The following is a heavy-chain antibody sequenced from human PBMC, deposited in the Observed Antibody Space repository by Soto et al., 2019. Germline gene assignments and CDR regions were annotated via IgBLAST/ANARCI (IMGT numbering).Heavy chain of an antibody. J-gene: IGHJ6*02. Sequence: GGSLRLSCAASGFTFSSYGMHWVRQAPGKGLEWVAVISYDGNNKYYADSVKGRFTISRDNSKNTLYLQVNSLRAEDMAVYYCAKVAVAAAMVNYYYGMDVWGQGTTVTVSS. CDR3: AKVAVAAAMVNYYYGMDV. CDR2: ISYDGNNK. CDR1: GFTFSSYG. D-gene: IGHD2-2*01. V-gene: IGHV3-30*18.